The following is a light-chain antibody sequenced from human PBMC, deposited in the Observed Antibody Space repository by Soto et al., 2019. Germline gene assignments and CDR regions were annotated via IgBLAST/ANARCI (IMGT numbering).Light chain of an antibody. Sequence: EIVMTQSPATLSVFPGERATLSCRASQGVSSALAWYQQKPGQAPRLVIYGASTRATGIPARFSGSGSGTEFTLTISSLQSKDFAVYDGEHYNNWPSYTCGQGTKVEIK. V-gene: IGKV3-15*01. CDR3: EHYNNWPSYT. CDR1: QGVSSA. J-gene: IGKJ1*01. CDR2: GAS.